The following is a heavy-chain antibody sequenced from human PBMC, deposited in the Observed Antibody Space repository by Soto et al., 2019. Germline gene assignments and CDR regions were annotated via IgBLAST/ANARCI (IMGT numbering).Heavy chain of an antibody. V-gene: IGHV1-18*01. D-gene: IGHD3-16*01. J-gene: IGHJ4*02. Sequence: ASVKVSCKASGYTFKFYGITWVRQAPGQGLEWMGWISGFNGNTNYAADLQGRVTMTTDTSTSRAYMALRGLRSVETAVYYCARIGVSSGHESPDFDSWGQGTLVAVSS. CDR1: GYTFKFYG. CDR2: ISGFNGNT. CDR3: ARIGVSSGHESPDFDS.